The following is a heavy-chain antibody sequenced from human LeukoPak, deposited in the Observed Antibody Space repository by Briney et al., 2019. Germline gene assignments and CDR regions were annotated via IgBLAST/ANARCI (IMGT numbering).Heavy chain of an antibody. Sequence: SETLSLTCTVSAYSISSGYYWGWIRQSPGKGLEWIGSIYHSGSTYYNPSLKSRVTISVDTSKNQFSLKLSSVTAADTAVYYCARRLGRKFGERFYYYHYMDVWGKGTTVTISS. V-gene: IGHV4-38-2*02. J-gene: IGHJ6*03. CDR1: AYSISSGYY. CDR3: ARRLGRKFGERFYYYHYMDV. D-gene: IGHD3-10*01. CDR2: IYHSGST.